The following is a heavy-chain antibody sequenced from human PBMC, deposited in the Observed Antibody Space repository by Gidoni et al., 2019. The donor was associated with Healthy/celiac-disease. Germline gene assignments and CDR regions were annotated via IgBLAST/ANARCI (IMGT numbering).Heavy chain of an antibody. CDR3: AKDGPRSSRYYDSSGWVAAFDI. D-gene: IGHD3-22*01. Sequence: EVQLLESGGGLVQPGGSLRLSCAASGFTFSSYAMSWVRQAPGKGLEWVSAISGSGGSTYYADSVKGRFTISRDNSKNTLYLQMNSLRAEDTAVYYCAKDGPRSSRYYDSSGWVAAFDIWGQGTMVTVSS. CDR2: ISGSGGST. J-gene: IGHJ3*02. V-gene: IGHV3-23*01. CDR1: GFTFSSYA.